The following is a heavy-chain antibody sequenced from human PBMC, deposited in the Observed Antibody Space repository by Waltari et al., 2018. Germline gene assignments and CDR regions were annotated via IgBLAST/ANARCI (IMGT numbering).Heavy chain of an antibody. Sequence: QVQLVQSGAEVKKPGASVTVSCKASGYTFHRYDINWVRQATGQGLEWMERINPICGGTNYAQKFQGRVTMTRDTSISTAYMELSMLRSDDTAVYYCARLGIAAAGTGWFDPWGQGTLVTVSS. J-gene: IGHJ5*02. CDR1: GYTFHRYD. V-gene: IGHV1-2*06. CDR3: ARLGIAAAGTGWFDP. CDR2: INPICGGT. D-gene: IGHD6-13*01.